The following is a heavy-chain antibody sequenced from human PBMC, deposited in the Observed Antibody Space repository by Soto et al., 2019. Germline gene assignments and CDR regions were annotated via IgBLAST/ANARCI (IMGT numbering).Heavy chain of an antibody. J-gene: IGHJ6*03. CDR3: ARVVTDYYYYMDV. CDR1: GCTFSSYT. V-gene: IGHV1-69*02. D-gene: IGHD3-22*01. CDR2: IIPILGIA. Sequence: QVQLVQSGAEVKKPGSSVKVSCKASGCTFSSYTISWVRQAPGQGLEWMGRIIPILGIANYAQKFQGRVTITADKSTSTAYMELSSMRSEDTAVYYCARVVTDYYYYMDVWGKGTTVTVSS.